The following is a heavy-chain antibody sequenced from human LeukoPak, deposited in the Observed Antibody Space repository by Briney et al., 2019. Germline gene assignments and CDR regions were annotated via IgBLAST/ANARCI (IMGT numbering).Heavy chain of an antibody. CDR3: ARFPIYGYNYGYYYYGMDV. D-gene: IGHD5-18*01. CDR2: IYYSGST. Sequence: SETLSLTCTVSGGSISSYYWSWIRQPPGKGLEWIGYIYYSGSTNYNPSLKSRVTISVDTSKNQFSLKLSSVTAADTAVYYCARFPIYGYNYGYYYYGMDVWGQGTTVTVSS. CDR1: GGSISSYY. J-gene: IGHJ6*02. V-gene: IGHV4-59*01.